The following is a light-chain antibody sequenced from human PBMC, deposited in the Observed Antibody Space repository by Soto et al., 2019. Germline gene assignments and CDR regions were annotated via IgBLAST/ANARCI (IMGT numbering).Light chain of an antibody. CDR3: QQYKSYSNT. Sequence: DIQMTQSPSTLSASVGDRVTITFRASQNIVYWLAWYQQKPGKAPKLLIYDASSLQRGVPSRFSGSGSATEFTLTISSLQPEDFATYYCQQYKSYSNTFGQGTKVDIK. CDR2: DAS. J-gene: IGKJ2*01. V-gene: IGKV1-5*01. CDR1: QNIVYW.